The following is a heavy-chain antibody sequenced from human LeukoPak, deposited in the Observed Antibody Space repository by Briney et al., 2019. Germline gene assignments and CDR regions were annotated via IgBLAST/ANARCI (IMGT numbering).Heavy chain of an antibody. D-gene: IGHD3-22*01. Sequence: RSLRLSCAASGFIFSSYGMHWVRQPPGQGLEWVAFIRSDGSDTYSAASVKGRFTISRDTSKSTLWLQMNSLRAEDTAVYYCAKHDSSSDFWGQGTLVTVSS. CDR2: IRSDGSDT. CDR1: GFIFSSYG. V-gene: IGHV3-30*02. J-gene: IGHJ4*02. CDR3: AKHDSSSDF.